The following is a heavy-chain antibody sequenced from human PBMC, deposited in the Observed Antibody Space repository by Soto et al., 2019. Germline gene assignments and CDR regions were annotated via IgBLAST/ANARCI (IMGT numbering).Heavy chain of an antibody. D-gene: IGHD2-2*01. CDR3: GRDLTSNANCIDP. CDR2: IYYTGKT. Sequence: SDTLSLTCRVSGNPLHIGGYYWTWIRQRPGEGLEWMGYIYYTGKTYYNPSLESRLTMSVDRSKNRFSLKLNSVTAADTAVYYCGRDLTSNANCIDPWGQGTLVTVSS. CDR1: GNPLHIGGYY. J-gene: IGHJ5*02. V-gene: IGHV4-31*03.